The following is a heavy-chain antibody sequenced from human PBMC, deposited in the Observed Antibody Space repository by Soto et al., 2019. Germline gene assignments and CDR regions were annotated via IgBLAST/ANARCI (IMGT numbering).Heavy chain of an antibody. CDR2: ISYDGSNK. D-gene: IGHD7-27*01. CDR1: GFTFSSYV. Sequence: QVQLVESGGGVVQPGRSLRLSGAASGFTFSSYVMHWVRQAPGKGLEWVALISYDGSNKYYADSVKGRFTISRDNYKNTLYLQMNSLRTEDTAVYDCAKDLGHGGRGAFELWGQGPMVTVS. V-gene: IGHV3-30*18. CDR3: AKDLGHGGRGAFEL. J-gene: IGHJ3*01.